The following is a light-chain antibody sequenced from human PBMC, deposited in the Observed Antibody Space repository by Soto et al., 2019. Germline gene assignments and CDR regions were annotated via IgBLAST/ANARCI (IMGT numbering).Light chain of an antibody. CDR2: EGS. V-gene: IGLV2-23*01. CDR1: SSDVGSYKL. J-gene: IGLJ2*01. Sequence: QSALTQPASVSGSPGQSITISCTGTSSDVGSYKLVSWYRQHPGKAPKLMIYEGSKRPSGVSNRFSGYTSGNTASLTISGLQAEDEADYYCCSYAGSSTYVVFGGGTKLTVL. CDR3: CSYAGSSTYVV.